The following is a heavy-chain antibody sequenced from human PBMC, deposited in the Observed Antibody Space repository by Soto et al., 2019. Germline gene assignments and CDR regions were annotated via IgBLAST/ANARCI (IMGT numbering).Heavy chain of an antibody. D-gene: IGHD2-8*01. J-gene: IGHJ6*02. Sequence: QGQLVQSGAEVKKPGASVKVSCKASGYTFTRYGISWVRQAPGQGLEWMGWISGYNGDTKYAQKFQGRVTMTVDTSKTTECRELRGLPSEYRAVYYCAKNGRPPYYHYGMDVWGQGTTVTVSS. V-gene: IGHV1-18*01. CDR2: ISGYNGDT. CDR3: AKNGRPPYYHYGMDV. CDR1: GYTFTRYG.